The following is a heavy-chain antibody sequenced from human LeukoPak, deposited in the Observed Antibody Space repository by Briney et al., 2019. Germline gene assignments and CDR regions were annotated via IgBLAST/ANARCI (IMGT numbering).Heavy chain of an antibody. D-gene: IGHD3-3*01. V-gene: IGHV1-8*01. CDR3: ARGQHYDFWSGYSHWFDP. CDR2: MNPNSGNT. J-gene: IGHJ5*02. Sequence: ASVKVSCKASGYTFTSYDINWVRQATGQGLEWMGWMNPNSGNTGYAQKFQGRVTMTRNTSMSTAYMELSSLRSEDTAVYYCARGQHYDFWSGYSHWFDPWGQGTLVTVSS. CDR1: GYTFTSYD.